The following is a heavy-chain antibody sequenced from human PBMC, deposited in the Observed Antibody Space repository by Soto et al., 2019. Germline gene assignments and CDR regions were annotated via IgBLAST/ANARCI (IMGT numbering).Heavy chain of an antibody. CDR1: GFTFASYV. CDR2: ISATGGST. CDR3: ANAEHPRRSIGFDY. J-gene: IGHJ4*02. Sequence: GGSLRLSCAGSGFTFASYVMTWVRQAPGKGLEWVSSISATGGSTYYAGSVKGRFTISRDNSKNTLFLQTNSLRAEDTAIYYCANAEHPRRSIGFDYWGQGTLVTVSS. D-gene: IGHD3-16*02. V-gene: IGHV3-23*01.